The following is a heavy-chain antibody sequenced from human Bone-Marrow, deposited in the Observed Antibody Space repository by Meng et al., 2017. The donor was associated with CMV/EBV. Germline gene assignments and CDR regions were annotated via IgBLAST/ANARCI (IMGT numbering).Heavy chain of an antibody. V-gene: IGHV3-20*04. CDR3: ARDNRYSYGSNFDY. D-gene: IGHD5-18*01. J-gene: IGHJ4*02. Sequence: GESLKISCAASGFTFDDYGMSWVRQAPGKGLEWVSGINWNGGSTGYADSVKGRFTISRDNAKNSLYLQMNSLRAEDTALYYCARDNRYSYGSNFDYWGQGTLVTASS. CDR2: INWNGGST. CDR1: GFTFDDYG.